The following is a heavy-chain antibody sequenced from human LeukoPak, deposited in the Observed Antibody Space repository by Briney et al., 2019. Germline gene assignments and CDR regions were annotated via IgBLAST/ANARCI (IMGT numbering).Heavy chain of an antibody. J-gene: IGHJ4*02. CDR1: GGSISSGGYY. CDR2: IYYSGST. Sequence: LSETLSLTCTVSGGSISSGGYYWSWIRQHPGKGLEWIGYIYYSGSTYYNPSLKSRVTISVDTSKNQFSLKLSSVTAADPAVYYCARGRPGVFDYWGQGTLVTVSS. V-gene: IGHV4-31*03. CDR3: ARGRPGVFDY.